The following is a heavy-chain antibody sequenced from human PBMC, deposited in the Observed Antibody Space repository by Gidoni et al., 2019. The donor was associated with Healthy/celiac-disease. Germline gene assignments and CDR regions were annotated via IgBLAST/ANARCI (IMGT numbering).Heavy chain of an antibody. Sequence: QVQLQESGPGLVKPSETLSLTCTVSGGSISSYYWSWIRQPPGKGLEWIGYIYYSGSTNYNPSLKSRVTISVDTSKNQFSLKLSSVTAADTAVYYCARGPPSYDITPRFDPWGQGTLVTVSS. CDR2: IYYSGST. CDR1: GGSISSYY. CDR3: ARGPPSYDITPRFDP. D-gene: IGHD3-9*01. J-gene: IGHJ5*02. V-gene: IGHV4-59*01.